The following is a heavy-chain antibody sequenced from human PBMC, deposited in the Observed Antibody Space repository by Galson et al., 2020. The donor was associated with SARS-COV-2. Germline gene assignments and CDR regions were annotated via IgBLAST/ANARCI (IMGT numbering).Heavy chain of an antibody. CDR3: ARGRSIDY. V-gene: IGHV4-38-2*02. CDR2: THHSGSI. J-gene: IGHJ4*02. CDR1: GYSISSGYY. Sequence: SETLSLTCTVSGYSISSGYYWGWIRQTPDKGLEWIGSTHHSGSIYYNPSLNSRVTISVDTSNNQLSLRLNSLTAADTAVYYCARGRSIDYWGQGTLVTVSS.